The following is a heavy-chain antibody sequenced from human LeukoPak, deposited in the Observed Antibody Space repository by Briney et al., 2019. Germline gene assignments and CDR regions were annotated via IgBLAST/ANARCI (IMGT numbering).Heavy chain of an antibody. CDR2: ISRLSNYI. J-gene: IGHJ3*02. V-gene: IGHV3-21*04. CDR3: AKSKDDSSGPDAFDI. Sequence: GGSLRLSCAASRFTFTNYSMNWVRQAPGKGLEWVSSISRLSNYIYYADSVKGRLTISRDNSKNTLYLQMNSLRAEDTAVYYCAKSKDDSSGPDAFDIWGQGTMVTVSS. CDR1: RFTFTNYS. D-gene: IGHD3-22*01.